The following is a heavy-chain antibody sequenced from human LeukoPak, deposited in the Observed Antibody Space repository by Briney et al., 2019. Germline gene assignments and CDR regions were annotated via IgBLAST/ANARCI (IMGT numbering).Heavy chain of an antibody. CDR1: GFTFSSHW. V-gene: IGHV3-74*01. CDR3: VRGVTARGSSGDH. J-gene: IGHJ4*02. CDR2: VNSDGSTT. Sequence: GGSLRLSCAASGFTFSSHWMHWVRQVPGKGLVWVSRVNSDGSTTSYADSVKGRFTISRDNAKNTLYLQMNSLRAEDTAVYYCVRGVTARGSSGDHWGQGTLVTVSS. D-gene: IGHD6-6*01.